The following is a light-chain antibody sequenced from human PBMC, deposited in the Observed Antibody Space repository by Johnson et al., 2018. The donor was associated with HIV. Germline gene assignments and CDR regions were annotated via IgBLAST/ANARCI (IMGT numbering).Light chain of an antibody. CDR2: ENN. Sequence: QSVLTQPPSVSAAPGQKVTISCSGSSSNIGNNYVSWYQQLPGTAPKLLIYENNKRPSGIPDRFSGSKSGTSATLGITGLQTGDEAEYYCGTWDRSLSAEVVGTGTKVSVL. V-gene: IGLV1-51*02. CDR3: GTWDRSLSAEV. CDR1: SSNIGNNY. J-gene: IGLJ1*01.